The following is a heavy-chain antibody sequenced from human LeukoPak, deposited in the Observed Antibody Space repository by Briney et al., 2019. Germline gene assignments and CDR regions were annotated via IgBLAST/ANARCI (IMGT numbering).Heavy chain of an antibody. J-gene: IGHJ4*02. CDR1: GFTLSSNW. V-gene: IGHV3-74*01. Sequence: PLGGSLRLSCAASGFTLSSNWMHWVRQAPGKGLVWVSRINGDGSSTSYADSVKGRFTISRDNAKNTLYLQMNSLRAEDTAVYYCARDRGSTEFDYWGQGTLVTVSS. CDR2: INGDGSST. CDR3: ARDRGSTEFDY. D-gene: IGHD1-26*01.